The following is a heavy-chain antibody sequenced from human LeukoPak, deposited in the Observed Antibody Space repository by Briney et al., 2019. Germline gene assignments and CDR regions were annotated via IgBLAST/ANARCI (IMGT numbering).Heavy chain of an antibody. V-gene: IGHV3-33*08. J-gene: IGHJ1*01. CDR1: GFTFSSYA. Sequence: PGRSLRLSCAASGFTFSSYAMHWVRQAPGKGLEWVAVIWYDGSNKYYADSVKGRFTISRDNSKNTLYLQMNSLRAEDTAVYYCARGSDYGDYDPEYFQHWGQGTLVTVSS. CDR2: IWYDGSNK. D-gene: IGHD4-17*01. CDR3: ARGSDYGDYDPEYFQH.